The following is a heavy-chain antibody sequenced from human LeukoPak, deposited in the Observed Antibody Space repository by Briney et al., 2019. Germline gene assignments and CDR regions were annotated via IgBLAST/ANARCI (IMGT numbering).Heavy chain of an antibody. V-gene: IGHV3-74*01. J-gene: IGHJ6*02. D-gene: IGHD3-10*01. CDR2: IETDGSST. CDR1: GFTFRSYW. Sequence: GGSLRLSCEASGFTFRSYWMHWVRQAPGKGLMWVSRIETDGSSTNYADSVKGRFTISRDNARNTVYLQMNSLRADDTAVYYCAKDRRFGELLYLGGMDVWGQGTTVTVSS. CDR3: AKDRRFGELLYLGGMDV.